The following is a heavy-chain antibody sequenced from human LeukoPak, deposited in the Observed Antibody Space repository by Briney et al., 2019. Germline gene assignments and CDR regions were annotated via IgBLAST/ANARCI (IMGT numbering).Heavy chain of an antibody. Sequence: GGSLRLSCAASGFTFSSYGMHWVRQAPGKGLEWVAVIWYDGSNKYYADSVKGRFTISRDNSKNTLYLQMNSLRAEDTAVYYCARDAKLYGSGIGWFDPWGQGTLVTVSS. CDR1: GFTFSSYG. J-gene: IGHJ5*02. V-gene: IGHV3-33*01. CDR2: IWYDGSNK. D-gene: IGHD3-10*01. CDR3: ARDAKLYGSGIGWFDP.